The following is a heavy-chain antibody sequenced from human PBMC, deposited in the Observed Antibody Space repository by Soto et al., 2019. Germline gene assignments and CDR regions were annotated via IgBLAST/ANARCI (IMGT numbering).Heavy chain of an antibody. CDR3: ASWSPGSSSASYYYGMDV. V-gene: IGHV1-3*01. D-gene: IGHD6-6*01. Sequence: QVQLVQSGAEVKKPGASVKVSCKASGYTFTSYAMHWVRQAPGQRLEWMGWINAGNGNTKYSQKFQGRVTITRDTSASTAYMELSSLRSEDTAVYYCASWSPGSSSASYYYGMDVWGQGTTVTVSS. J-gene: IGHJ6*02. CDR2: INAGNGNT. CDR1: GYTFTSYA.